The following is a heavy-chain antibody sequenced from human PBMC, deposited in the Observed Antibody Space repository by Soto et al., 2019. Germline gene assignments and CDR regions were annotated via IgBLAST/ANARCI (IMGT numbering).Heavy chain of an antibody. J-gene: IGHJ5*02. D-gene: IGHD3-10*01. Sequence: SETLSLTCIVSGGSVNNSPYYWGWIRQPPGEGLEWIASIYWSGSTYYNPSLKGRVIISVDTSKNQFSLTVISVTAADTAVYYCAKHKVEHSSSGLALWGQGTLVTVSS. CDR3: AKHKVEHSSSGLAL. V-gene: IGHV4-39*01. CDR1: GGSVNNSPYY. CDR2: IYWSGST.